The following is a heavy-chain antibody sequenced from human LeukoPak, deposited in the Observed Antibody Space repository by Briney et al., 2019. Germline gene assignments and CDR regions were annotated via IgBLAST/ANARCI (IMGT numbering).Heavy chain of an antibody. CDR1: GYTFTGYY. V-gene: IGHV1-2*02. CDR2: TNPNSGGT. J-gene: IGHJ4*02. Sequence: ASVKVSCKASGYTFTGYYMHWVRQAPGQGLEWMGWTNPNSGGTNYAQKLQGRVTMTRDTSISTAYMELSRLRSDDTAVYYCAREFGGYYVYFDYWGQGTLVTVSS. CDR3: AREFGGYYVYFDY. D-gene: IGHD3-22*01.